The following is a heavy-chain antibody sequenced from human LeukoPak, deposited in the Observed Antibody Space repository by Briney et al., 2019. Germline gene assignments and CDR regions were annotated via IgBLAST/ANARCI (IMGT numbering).Heavy chain of an antibody. CDR3: ARVASGSYYYPFDY. Sequence: GGSLRLSCAASGFTVSSNYMSWVRQAPGKGLEWVSVIYSGGSTYYADSVKGRFTIYRDNYKNTLYLQMNSLRAEDTAVYYCARVASGSYYYPFDYWGQGTLVTVSS. CDR2: IYSGGST. D-gene: IGHD1-26*01. V-gene: IGHV3-53*01. CDR1: GFTVSSNY. J-gene: IGHJ4*02.